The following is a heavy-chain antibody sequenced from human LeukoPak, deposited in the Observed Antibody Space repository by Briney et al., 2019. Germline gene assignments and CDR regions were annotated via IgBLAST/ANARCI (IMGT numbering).Heavy chain of an antibody. Sequence: ASVKVSCKASGYTFSSYGNSWVRQAPGQGLEWMGWISVYNGNTKYAQKFQGRVTMTTDTFTSTAYMEVTSLRSDDTAVYYCARDQYDSVWDSHRPYFDYWGQGTLVTVSS. CDR2: ISVYNGNT. V-gene: IGHV1-18*01. J-gene: IGHJ4*02. CDR1: GYTFSSYG. D-gene: IGHD3-16*02. CDR3: ARDQYDSVWDSHRPYFDY.